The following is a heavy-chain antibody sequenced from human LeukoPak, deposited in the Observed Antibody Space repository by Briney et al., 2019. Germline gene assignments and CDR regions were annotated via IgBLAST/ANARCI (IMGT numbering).Heavy chain of an antibody. CDR1: GFTFSGYA. J-gene: IGHJ4*02. CDR3: AKSQWELLSHED. D-gene: IGHD1-26*01. CDR2: ISGSGGST. V-gene: IGHV3-23*01. Sequence: GGSLRLSCAASGFTFSGYAMSWVRQAPGKGLEWVSAISGSGGSTYYADSVKGRFTISRDNSKNTLYLQMNSLRAEDTAVYYCAKSQWELLSHEDWGQGTLVTVSS.